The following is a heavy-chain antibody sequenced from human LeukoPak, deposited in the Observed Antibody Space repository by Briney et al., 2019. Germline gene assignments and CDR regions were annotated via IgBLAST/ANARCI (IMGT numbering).Heavy chain of an antibody. Sequence: ASVKVSCKASGYTFTSYDINWVRQATGQGLEWMGWMNPNSGNTGYAQKFQGRVTMTRSTSISTAYMELSSLRSEDTAVYYCARGAVAVRIVGATTPLGYWGQGTLVTVSS. CDR3: ARGAVAVRIVGATTPLGY. J-gene: IGHJ4*02. CDR2: MNPNSGNT. CDR1: GYTFTSYD. D-gene: IGHD1-26*01. V-gene: IGHV1-8*01.